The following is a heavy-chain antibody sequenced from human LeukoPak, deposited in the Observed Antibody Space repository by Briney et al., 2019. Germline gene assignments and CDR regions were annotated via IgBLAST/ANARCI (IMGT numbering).Heavy chain of an antibody. CDR3: ARGPGYYYDSSGYYDYYYYGMDV. D-gene: IGHD3-22*01. Sequence: PSETLSLTCAVYGGSSSGYYWSWIRQPPGKGLEWIGEINHSGSTNYNPSLKSRVTISVDTSKNQFSLKLSSVTAADTAVYYCARGPGYYYDSSGYYDYYYYGMDVWGQGTTVTVSS. V-gene: IGHV4-34*01. J-gene: IGHJ6*02. CDR1: GGSSSGYY. CDR2: INHSGST.